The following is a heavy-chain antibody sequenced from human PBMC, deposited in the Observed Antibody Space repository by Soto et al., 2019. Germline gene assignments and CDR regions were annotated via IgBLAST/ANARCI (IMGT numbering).Heavy chain of an antibody. J-gene: IGHJ4*02. CDR1: GYTFTSYG. CDR2: ISAYNGNT. CDR3: ARHSGSPYYFDY. D-gene: IGHD5-12*01. Sequence: AEVKISCKASGYTFTSYGISWVRQAPGQGLEWMGWISAYNGNTNYAQKLQGRVTMTTDTSTSTAYMELRSLRSDDTAVYYCARHSGSPYYFDYWGQGTLVTVSS. V-gene: IGHV1-18*04.